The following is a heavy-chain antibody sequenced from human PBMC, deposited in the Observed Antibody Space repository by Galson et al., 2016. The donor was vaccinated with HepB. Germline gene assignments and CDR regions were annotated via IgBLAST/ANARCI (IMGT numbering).Heavy chain of an antibody. CDR2: ISATGSRI. V-gene: IGHV3-23*01. J-gene: IGHJ3*01. CDR3: AKDPPVTADPNDASDV. CDR1: GFTFSKFA. D-gene: IGHD4-17*01. Sequence: SLRLSCAASGFTFSKFAISWVRQAPGKGLEWVSGISATGSRIYSADSVKGRFTISRDNSNNTLYLQMHSLRSEDTAVYYCAKDPPVTADPNDASDVWGQGTKVTVSS.